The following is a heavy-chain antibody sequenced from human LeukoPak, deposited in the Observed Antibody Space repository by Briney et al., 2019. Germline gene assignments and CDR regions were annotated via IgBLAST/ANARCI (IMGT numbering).Heavy chain of an antibody. J-gene: IGHJ5*02. Sequence: SETLSLTCTVSGGSISSGGYYWSRIRQHPGKGLEWIGYIYYSGSTYYNPSLKSRVTISVDTSKNQFSLKLSSVTAADTAVYYCARDSGDYPVDPWGQGTLVTVSS. D-gene: IGHD4-17*01. CDR1: GGSISSGGYY. CDR3: ARDSGDYPVDP. V-gene: IGHV4-31*03. CDR2: IYYSGST.